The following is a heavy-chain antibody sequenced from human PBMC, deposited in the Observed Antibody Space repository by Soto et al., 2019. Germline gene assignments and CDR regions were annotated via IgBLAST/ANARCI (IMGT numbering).Heavy chain of an antibody. CDR3: ARLESVTRSLGYFDY. Sequence: PSDSLSITGAVCRGSISRSDYYWSWVRQLPGRGLEWIAYIYYSGSTFYNPSLMSRLAISVDTSRNQFSLSLTSVTAADTAVYYCARLESVTRSLGYFDYWGQGIRVTVSS. D-gene: IGHD7-27*01. CDR1: RGSISRSDYY. J-gene: IGHJ4*02. CDR2: IYYSGST. V-gene: IGHV4-31*11.